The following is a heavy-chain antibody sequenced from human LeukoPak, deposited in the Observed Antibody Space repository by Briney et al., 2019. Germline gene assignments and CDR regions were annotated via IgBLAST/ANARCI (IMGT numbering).Heavy chain of an antibody. V-gene: IGHV3-23*01. CDR1: EFTFGNYV. J-gene: IGHJ6*02. Sequence: GGSLRLSCAASEFTFGNYVMSWVRQAPGKGLEWVSAISGSGGSTYYADSVKGRFTISRDNSKNTLYLQMNSLRAEDTAVYYCAKGSASYYYYGMDVWGQGTTVTVSS. D-gene: IGHD1-26*01. CDR3: AKGSASYYYYGMDV. CDR2: ISGSGGST.